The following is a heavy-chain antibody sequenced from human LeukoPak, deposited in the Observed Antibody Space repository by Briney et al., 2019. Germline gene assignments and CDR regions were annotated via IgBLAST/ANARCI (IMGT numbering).Heavy chain of an antibody. CDR1: GYSISSGYY. CDR2: IYHSGST. V-gene: IGHV4-38-2*01. D-gene: IGHD5-24*01. CDR3: ARTIDGYNPDFDY. Sequence: SETLSLTCAVSGYSISSGYYWGWIRQPPGKGLEWIGSIYHSGSTYYNPSLKSRVTISVDTSKNQFSLKLSSVTAADTAVYYCARTIDGYNPDFDYWGPGTLVTVSS. J-gene: IGHJ4*02.